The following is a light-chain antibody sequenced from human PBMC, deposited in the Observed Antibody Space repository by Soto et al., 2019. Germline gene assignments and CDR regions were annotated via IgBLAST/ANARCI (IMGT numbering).Light chain of an antibody. CDR1: QSINSE. J-gene: IGKJ2*01. V-gene: IGKV3-15*01. CDR3: QQGHNLPLT. Sequence: EIVMTQSPATLSLSPGERAALSCRASQSINSELAWYQQNPGQPPRLLIYGASTRATGVPARFTGSESGSAFTLTISGLQSEDFAVYYCQQGHNLPLTFGQGTRLDI. CDR2: GAS.